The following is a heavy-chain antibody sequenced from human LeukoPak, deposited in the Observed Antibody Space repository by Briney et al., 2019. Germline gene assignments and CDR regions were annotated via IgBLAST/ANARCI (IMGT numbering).Heavy chain of an antibody. CDR2: IYPGDSDT. J-gene: IGHJ4*02. CDR1: GYSFTSYW. D-gene: IGHD2-2*01. Sequence: GESLKISCKGSGYSFTSYWIGWVRQMPGKGLEWMGIIYPGDSDTRYSPSFQGQVTVSADKSISTAYLQWSSLKASDTARYYCARRGPGYCSSTSCSDHYFDYWGQGTLVTVSS. CDR3: ARRGPGYCSSTSCSDHYFDY. V-gene: IGHV5-51*01.